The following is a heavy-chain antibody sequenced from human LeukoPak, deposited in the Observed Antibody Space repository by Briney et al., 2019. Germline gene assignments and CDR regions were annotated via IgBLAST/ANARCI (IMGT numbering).Heavy chain of an antibody. CDR1: GYSISSGYY. D-gene: IGHD2-21*01. Sequence: SETLSLTCAVSGYSISSGYYWGWIRPPPGKGLEWIGSIYHSGSIYYNPSLKSRVTISVDTSKNQFSLKLSSVTAADTAVYYCARARDSLDYWGQGTLVTVSS. J-gene: IGHJ4*02. CDR3: ARARDSLDY. V-gene: IGHV4-38-2*01. CDR2: IYHSGSI.